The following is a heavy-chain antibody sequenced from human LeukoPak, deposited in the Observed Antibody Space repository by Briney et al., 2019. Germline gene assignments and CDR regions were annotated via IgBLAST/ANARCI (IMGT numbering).Heavy chain of an antibody. D-gene: IGHD5-18*01. J-gene: IGHJ4*02. CDR3: ARDLVDTAIGTLDY. V-gene: IGHV3-33*08. CDR2: IWYDGSNK. Sequence: GRSLRLSCAASGFTFSSYAIHWVRQAPGKGLEWVAVIWYDGSNKYYADSVKGRFTISRDNSKNTLYLQMNSLRAEDTAVYYCARDLVDTAIGTLDYWGQGTLVTVSS. CDR1: GFTFSSYA.